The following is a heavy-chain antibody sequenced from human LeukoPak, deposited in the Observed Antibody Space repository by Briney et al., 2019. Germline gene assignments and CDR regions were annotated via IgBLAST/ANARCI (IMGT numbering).Heavy chain of an antibody. CDR3: ARDETLWTLDW. D-gene: IGHD1-1*01. CDR1: GFTFSGHW. CDR2: INERGTDS. V-gene: IGHV3-74*03. J-gene: IGHJ4*02. Sequence: GGSLRLSCTASGFTFSGHWIHWVRQPPGMGLVWVSRINERGTDSMYAESVKGRFTISRDNAKNTVYLQMNSLRAEDTAVYYCARDETLWTLDWWGQGTLVSVSS.